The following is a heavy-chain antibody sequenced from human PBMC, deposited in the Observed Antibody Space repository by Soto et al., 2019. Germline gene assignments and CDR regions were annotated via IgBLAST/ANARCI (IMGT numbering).Heavy chain of an antibody. CDR3: ARFPDLYSSSWSGVYYGMDV. D-gene: IGHD6-13*01. CDR1: GFSLSTSGMR. V-gene: IGHV2-70*04. CDR2: IDWDDDK. J-gene: IGHJ6*02. Sequence: EPGPTLANPTQTLTLTCTFSGFSLSTSGMRVRWIRQPPGKALEWLARIDWDDDKFYSTSPKTRLTISKDTSKNQVVLTMTNMDPVDTATYSSARFPDLYSSSWSGVYYGMDVWGQGTTVTVSS.